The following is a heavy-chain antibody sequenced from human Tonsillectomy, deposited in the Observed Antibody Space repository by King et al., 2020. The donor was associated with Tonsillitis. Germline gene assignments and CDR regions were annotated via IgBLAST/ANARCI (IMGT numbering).Heavy chain of an antibody. CDR2: LIPLFGTG. Sequence: VQLVESGAEVKKPGSSVKVSCKVSGGTFSSYAISWVRQAPGQGLEWMGGLIPLFGTGNYAQKFQGRVTITADKSTTTVSMELSGLRYEDTAVYYCACDPLRYSFRPNWYFDIWGRGTLVTVSS. CDR1: GGTFSSYA. V-gene: IGHV1-69*06. CDR3: ACDPLRYSFRPNWYFDI. J-gene: IGHJ2*01. D-gene: IGHD5-18*01.